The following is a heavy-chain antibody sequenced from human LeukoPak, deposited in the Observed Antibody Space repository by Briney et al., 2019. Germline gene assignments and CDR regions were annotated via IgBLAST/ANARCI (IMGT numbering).Heavy chain of an antibody. V-gene: IGHV4-34*01. Sequence: SETLSLTCAVYGGSFSGYYWSWIRQPPGKGLEWIGEINHSGSTNYNPSLKSRVTISVDTSKNQFSLKLSSMTAADTAVYYCATRKLGNDYWGQGTLVTVSS. D-gene: IGHD7-27*01. CDR1: GGSFSGYY. CDR2: INHSGST. J-gene: IGHJ4*02. CDR3: ATRKLGNDY.